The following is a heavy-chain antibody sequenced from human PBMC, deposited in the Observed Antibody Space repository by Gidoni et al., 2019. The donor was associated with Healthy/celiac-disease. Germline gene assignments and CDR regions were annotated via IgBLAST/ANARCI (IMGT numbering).Heavy chain of an antibody. CDR1: GGSFRRYA. Sequence: QVPLVQSGAEVKKPGSSVKVSCKASGGSFRRYAISWVRQAPGQGLEWVGGISPIFGTANYAQKFQGRVTITADESTSTAYMELSSLRSEDTAVYYCARVGVWHYGSGSYVDYWGQGTLVTVSS. CDR2: ISPIFGTA. J-gene: IGHJ4*02. D-gene: IGHD3-10*01. V-gene: IGHV1-69*01. CDR3: ARVGVWHYGSGSYVDY.